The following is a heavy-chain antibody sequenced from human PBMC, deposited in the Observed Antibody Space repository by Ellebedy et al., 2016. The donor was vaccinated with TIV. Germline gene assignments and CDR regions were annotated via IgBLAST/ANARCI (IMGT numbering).Heavy chain of an antibody. V-gene: IGHV4-39*07. D-gene: IGHD1-26*01. J-gene: IGHJ3*02. CDR2: IYYSGST. Sequence: SETLSLXCTVSGSSMSEYYYWVWIRQPPGKGLEWIASIYYSGSTHYRQSLKSRVTISVDTSKNQFSLDLTSVTAADTAVYYCARNLWEVLSAFDIWGQGTMVTVSS. CDR1: GSSMSEYYY. CDR3: ARNLWEVLSAFDI.